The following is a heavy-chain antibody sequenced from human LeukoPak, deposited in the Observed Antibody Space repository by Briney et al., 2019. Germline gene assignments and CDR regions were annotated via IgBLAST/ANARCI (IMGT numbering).Heavy chain of an antibody. J-gene: IGHJ4*01. Sequence: GGSLRLSCTTSGFTFGDYAMSWVRQAPGKGLEWVGFIRSKTYGGTTEYAASVKGRFIISRDDSKSTAYLQMNSLKTGDTAVYYCASPDFDYWGQGILVTVSS. V-gene: IGHV3-49*04. CDR3: ASPDFDY. CDR1: GFTFGDYA. CDR2: IRSKTYGGTT.